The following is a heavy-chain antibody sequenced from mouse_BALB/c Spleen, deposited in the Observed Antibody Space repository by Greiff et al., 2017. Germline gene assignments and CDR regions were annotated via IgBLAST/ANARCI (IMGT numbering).Heavy chain of an antibody. J-gene: IGHJ1*01. Sequence: EVMLVESGGGLVQPGGSRKLSCAASGFTFSDYGMAWVRQAPGKGPEWVAFISNLAYSIYYADTVTGRFTISRENAKNTLYLEMSSLRSEDTAMYYCARTITTDWYFDVWGAGTTVTVSS. CDR2: ISNLAYSI. D-gene: IGHD1-1*01. CDR3: ARTITTDWYFDV. V-gene: IGHV5-15*02. CDR1: GFTFSDYG.